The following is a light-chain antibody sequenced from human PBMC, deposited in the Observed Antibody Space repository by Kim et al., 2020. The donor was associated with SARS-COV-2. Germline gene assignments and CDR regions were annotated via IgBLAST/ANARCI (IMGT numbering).Light chain of an antibody. CDR2: GKD. V-gene: IGLV3-19*01. Sequence: AQTVRSTGERDSLRTNSTSWYQHKPGQAPGLVSYGKDGRPSGIPDRFSVSSSGNTASLTITGAQAEDEADYYCNSRDSSGNHMIFGGGTKLTVL. CDR3: NSRDSSGNHMI. J-gene: IGLJ2*01. CDR1: SLRTNS.